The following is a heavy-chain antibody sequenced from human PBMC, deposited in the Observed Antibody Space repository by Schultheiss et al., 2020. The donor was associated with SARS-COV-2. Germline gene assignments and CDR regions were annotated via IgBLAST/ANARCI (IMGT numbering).Heavy chain of an antibody. V-gene: IGHV3-23*01. Sequence: GGSLRLSCAASGFTFSSYAMSWVRQAPGKGLEWVAGISGSGGSTHHADSVKGRFTISRDNSNNTLYLQMNSLRAEDTAVYYCARDDSSSLWGRGTLVTVSS. CDR2: ISGSGGST. CDR1: GFTFSSYA. J-gene: IGHJ2*01. D-gene: IGHD6-6*01. CDR3: ARDDSSSL.